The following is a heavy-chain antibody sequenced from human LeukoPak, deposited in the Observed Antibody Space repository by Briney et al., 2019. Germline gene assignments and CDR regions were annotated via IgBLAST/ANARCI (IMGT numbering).Heavy chain of an antibody. V-gene: IGHV4-34*01. CDR2: INHSGST. Sequence: PSDTLSLTCAVYGGSFSGYYWSWIRQPPGKGLEWIGEINHSGSTNYNPSLKSRVTISVDTSKNQFSLKLSSVTAADTAVYYCAREGRAIWGQGTMVTVSS. J-gene: IGHJ3*02. CDR1: GGSFSGYY. CDR3: AREGRAI.